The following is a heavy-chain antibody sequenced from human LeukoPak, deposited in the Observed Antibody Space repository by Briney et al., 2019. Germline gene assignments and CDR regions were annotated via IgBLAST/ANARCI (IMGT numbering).Heavy chain of an antibody. D-gene: IGHD3-22*01. Sequence: SETLSLTCTVSGGSISTYYWNWIRQPPGKGLEWIAYIFYSGSTNYNPSLKSRVTTSVDTSKNQFSLKLTSVTAADTAVYYCARGDSSGYFRFDIWGQGTMVTVSS. CDR1: GGSISTYY. CDR3: ARGDSSGYFRFDI. J-gene: IGHJ3*02. CDR2: IFYSGST. V-gene: IGHV4-59*01.